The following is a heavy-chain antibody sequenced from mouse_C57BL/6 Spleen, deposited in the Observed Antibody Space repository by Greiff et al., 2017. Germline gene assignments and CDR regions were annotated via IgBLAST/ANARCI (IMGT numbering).Heavy chain of an antibody. V-gene: IGHV1-26*01. D-gene: IGHD2-3*01. CDR1: GYTFTDYY. Sequence: VQLQQSGPELVKPGASVKISCKASGYTFTDYYMNWVTQSHGKSLEWIGDINPNNGGTSYNQKFKGKATLTVDKSSSTAYMELRSLTSEDSAVYYCARLIYDGYWYFDVWGTGTTVTVSS. CDR3: ARLIYDGYWYFDV. CDR2: INPNNGGT. J-gene: IGHJ1*03.